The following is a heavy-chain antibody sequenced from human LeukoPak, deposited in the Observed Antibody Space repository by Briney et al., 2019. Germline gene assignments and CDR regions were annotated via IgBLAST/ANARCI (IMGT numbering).Heavy chain of an antibody. CDR1: GFTFSSYE. Sequence: GSLRLACAASGFTFSSYEMNWVRQAPGKGLEWVSYISSSGSTIYYADSVKGRFTISRDNAKNSLYLQMNSLRAEDTAVYYCARDDYYDSTGGQGTLVTVSS. J-gene: IGHJ4*02. CDR3: ARDDYYDST. CDR2: ISSSGSTI. D-gene: IGHD3-22*01. V-gene: IGHV3-48*03.